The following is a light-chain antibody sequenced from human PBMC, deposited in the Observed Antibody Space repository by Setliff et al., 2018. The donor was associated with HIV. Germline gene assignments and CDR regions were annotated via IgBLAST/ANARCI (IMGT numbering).Light chain of an antibody. V-gene: IGLV2-14*01. CDR2: NVN. CDR1: SSDVGSYGY. Sequence: QSALIQPPSVSGSPGQSVTISCTGTSSDVGSYGYVSWYQQHPGTVPKPMIYNVNTQPSGVSNRFSGSKSGNTASLTISGLQAEDEADYYCTSYTSSAIWVFGGGTKVTVL. CDR3: TSYTSSAIWV. J-gene: IGLJ3*02.